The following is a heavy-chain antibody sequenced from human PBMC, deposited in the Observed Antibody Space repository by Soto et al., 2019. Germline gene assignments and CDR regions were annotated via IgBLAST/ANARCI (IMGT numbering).Heavy chain of an antibody. V-gene: IGHV3-64D*06. D-gene: IGHD3-22*01. CDR1: GLTFSTYS. CDR3: VKDGQVVANPFES. Sequence: ETLRLSWSASGLTFSTYSMHWVRQPPGKGLEYVSGVSNNDGRTTSYADSVKGRFTISRDNSKNTLYLQMSSLRTEDTAVYYCVKDGQVVANPFESWGQGTLVTVSS. CDR2: VSNNDGRTT. J-gene: IGHJ4*02.